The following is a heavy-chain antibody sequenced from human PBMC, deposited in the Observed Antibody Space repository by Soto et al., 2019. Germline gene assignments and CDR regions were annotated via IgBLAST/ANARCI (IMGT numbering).Heavy chain of an antibody. J-gene: IGHJ6*02. CDR2: IWFDGSNK. D-gene: IGHD6-13*01. CDR3: ARDGQQLTPYSMDV. V-gene: IGHV3-33*01. Sequence: QVQLVESGGGVVQPGTSLRLSCAVSGFTFGNHAMHWDRQAPGKGLEWVAQIWFDGSNKYFSEPVKGRFTISRDNSQNMLYLQMNGLRADDTGVYYCARDGQQLTPYSMDVWGQGTTVTVSS. CDR1: GFTFGNHA.